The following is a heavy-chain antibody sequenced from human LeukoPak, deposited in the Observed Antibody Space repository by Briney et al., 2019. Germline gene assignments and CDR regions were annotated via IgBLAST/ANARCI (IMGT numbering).Heavy chain of an antibody. J-gene: IGHJ3*02. CDR1: GYTFTDYY. V-gene: IGHV1-69-2*01. Sequence: ASVKISCKVSGYTFTDYYMHWVQKAPGKGLEWMGLVDPEDGETIYAEKFQGRVTITADTSTDTAYMELSSLRSEDTAVYYCATDMKLISGQNYWGNPLPAFDIWGQGTMVTVSS. D-gene: IGHD3-16*01. CDR3: ATDMKLISGQNYWGNPLPAFDI. CDR2: VDPEDGET.